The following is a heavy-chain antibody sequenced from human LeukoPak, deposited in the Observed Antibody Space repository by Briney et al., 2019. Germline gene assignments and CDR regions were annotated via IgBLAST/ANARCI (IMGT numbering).Heavy chain of an antibody. D-gene: IGHD3-16*01. CDR1: GGSVSTGSYY. CDR2: IHTSGTM. CDR3: ARFTPQGYGWGGYNRFDP. V-gene: IGHV4-61*09. Sequence: SETLSLTCTVSGGSVSTGSYYWSWIRQPAGRGLEWIGHIHTSGTMNYNPSLKSRVTISVDTSKNQFSLNLTSVTAADTAVYYCARFTPQGYGWGGYNRFDPWGQGTLVTVSS. J-gene: IGHJ5*02.